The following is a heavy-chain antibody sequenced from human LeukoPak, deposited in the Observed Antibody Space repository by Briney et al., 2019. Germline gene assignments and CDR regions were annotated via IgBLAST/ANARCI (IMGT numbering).Heavy chain of an antibody. CDR1: GYSFTSYW. V-gene: IGHV5-51*01. Sequence: GESLKISCKGPGYSFTSYWIGWVRQMPGKGLEWMGIIYPGDSDTRYSPSFQGQVTISADKSISTAYLQWSSLKASDTAMYYCARRVVTPNYYYYMDVWGKGTTVTVSS. CDR2: IYPGDSDT. D-gene: IGHD4-23*01. J-gene: IGHJ6*03. CDR3: ARRVVTPNYYYYMDV.